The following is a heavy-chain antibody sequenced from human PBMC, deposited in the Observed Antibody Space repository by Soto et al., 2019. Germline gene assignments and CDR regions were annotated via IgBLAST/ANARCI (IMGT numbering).Heavy chain of an antibody. CDR2: IWYDGSNK. J-gene: IGHJ6*02. CDR1: GFTFSSYG. Sequence: GGSLRLSCAASGFTFSSYGMHWVRQAPGKGLEWVAVIWYDGSNKYYADSVKGRFTISRDNSKNTLYLQMNSLRAEDTAVYYCARVLRAAGPGKKYGMDVWGQGTTVTVSS. D-gene: IGHD6-13*01. CDR3: ARVLRAAGPGKKYGMDV. V-gene: IGHV3-33*01.